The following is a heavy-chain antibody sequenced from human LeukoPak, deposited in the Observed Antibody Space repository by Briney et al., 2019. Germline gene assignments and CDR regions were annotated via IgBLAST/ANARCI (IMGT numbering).Heavy chain of an antibody. V-gene: IGHV1-69*13. CDR3: ARDPIVVVKRALAFDI. CDR1: GGTFSRYA. J-gene: IGHJ3*02. CDR2: IIPIFGTA. Sequence: TVKVSCKASGGTFSRYAISWVQQAPGQGLEWMGGIIPIFGTANYAQKFQGRVTITADESTSTAYMELSSLRSEDTAVYYCARDPIVVVKRALAFDIWGQGTMVTVSS. D-gene: IGHD3-22*01.